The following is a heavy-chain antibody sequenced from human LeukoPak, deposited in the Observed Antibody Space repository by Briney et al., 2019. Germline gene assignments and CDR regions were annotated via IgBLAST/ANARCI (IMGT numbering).Heavy chain of an antibody. CDR1: GYSFTSYW. CDR2: IYPGDSDH. J-gene: IGHJ4*02. CDR3: ASSRRRGLNFDY. Sequence: GEALKISCTCSGYSFTSYWIGWVRQMPGGGLEWMGIIYPGDSDHRYSPSFQGQVTISADKSISTAYLQWSSLKASDTAMYYSASSRRRGLNFDYWGQGTLVTVSS. D-gene: IGHD2/OR15-2a*01. V-gene: IGHV5-51*01.